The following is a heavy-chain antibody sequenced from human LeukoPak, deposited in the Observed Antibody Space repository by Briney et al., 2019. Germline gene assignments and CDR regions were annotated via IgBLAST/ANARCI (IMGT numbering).Heavy chain of an antibody. CDR1: GGTFRSYA. D-gene: IGHD5-24*01. Sequence: ASVKVSCKASGGTFRSYAISWVRQAPGQGLEWMGRIIPIFGIANYAQKFQGRVTITADKSTSTAYMELSSLRSEDTAVYYCARDSRDGYRRNDAFDIWGQGTMVTVSS. CDR3: ARDSRDGYRRNDAFDI. CDR2: IIPIFGIA. J-gene: IGHJ3*02. V-gene: IGHV1-69*04.